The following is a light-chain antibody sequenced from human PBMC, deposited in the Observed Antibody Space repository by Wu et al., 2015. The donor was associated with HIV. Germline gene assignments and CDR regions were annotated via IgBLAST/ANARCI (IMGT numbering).Light chain of an antibody. CDR3: QQRSNWPPIT. CDR1: QSVSSY. CDR2: DAS. V-gene: IGKV3-11*01. Sequence: EIVLTQSPATLSLSPGERATLSCRASQSVSSYLAWYQQKSGQAPRLLIYDASNRATDIPARFSGSGSGTDFTLIISSLEPEDFAVYYCQQRSNWPPITFGQGTRLEIK. J-gene: IGKJ5*01.